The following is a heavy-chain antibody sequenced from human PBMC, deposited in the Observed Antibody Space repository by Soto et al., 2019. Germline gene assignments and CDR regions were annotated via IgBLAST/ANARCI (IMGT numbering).Heavy chain of an antibody. V-gene: IGHV3-30*03. D-gene: IGHD2-21*01. J-gene: IGHJ6*02. CDR2: ISHDGSNK. CDR1: GFTFSSYG. Sequence: GGSLRLSCAASGFTFSSYGMHWVRQAPGKGLEWVAVISHDGSNKYYADSVKGRFTISRDNSKNTLYLQMNSLRAEDTAVYYCARTGDGYRHYYYGMDVWGQGTTVTVSS. CDR3: ARTGDGYRHYYYGMDV.